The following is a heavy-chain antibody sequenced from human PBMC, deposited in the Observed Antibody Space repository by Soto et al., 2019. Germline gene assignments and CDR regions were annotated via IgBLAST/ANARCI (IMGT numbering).Heavy chain of an antibody. CDR3: ACGQGDIVVVTAQNWFDP. CDR1: GFTFSSYG. CDR2: ISYDGSNK. Sequence: GGSLRLSCAASGFTFSSYGMHWVRQAPGKGLEWVAVISYDGSNKYYADSVKGRFTISRDNSKNTLYLQMNSLRAEDTAVYYCACGQGDIVVVTAQNWFDPWGQGTLVTVSS. V-gene: IGHV3-30*03. J-gene: IGHJ5*02. D-gene: IGHD2-21*02.